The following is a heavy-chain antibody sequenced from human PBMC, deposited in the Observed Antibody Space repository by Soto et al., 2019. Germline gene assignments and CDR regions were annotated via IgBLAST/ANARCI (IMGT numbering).Heavy chain of an antibody. J-gene: IGHJ3*02. Sequence: GGSLTLSCAASGFTVGDHYMDWVRQAPGKGLEWIGRTRNKVNGYTTEYAASVKGTFSLSRDDSKNSLFLEMNTLKTEDTAVYYCTRTFYYTSGTFDAFDMWGQGTLVNVSS. CDR3: TRTFYYTSGTFDAFDM. D-gene: IGHD3-10*01. V-gene: IGHV3-72*01. CDR2: TRNKVNGYTT. CDR1: GFTVGDHY.